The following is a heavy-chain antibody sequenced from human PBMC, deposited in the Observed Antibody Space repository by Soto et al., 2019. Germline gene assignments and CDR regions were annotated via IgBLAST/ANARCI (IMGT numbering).Heavy chain of an antibody. CDR3: GSIVGTEAFGPIDH. D-gene: IGHD1-26*01. J-gene: IGHJ4*02. CDR1: GGSISSGDYY. V-gene: IGHV4-30-4*01. CDR2: IYYSGST. Sequence: SETLSLTCTVSGGSISSGDYYWSWIRQPPGKGLEWIGYIYYSGSTYYNPSLKNRDTISVDTTKNQLTMKLSTVTTSVTAVYHCGSIVGTEAFGPIDHWGQGTLVTVS.